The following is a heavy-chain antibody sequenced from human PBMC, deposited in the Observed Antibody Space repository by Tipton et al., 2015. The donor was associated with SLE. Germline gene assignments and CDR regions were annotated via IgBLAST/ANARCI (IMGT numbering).Heavy chain of an antibody. D-gene: IGHD2-15*01. V-gene: IGHV3-7*01. Sequence: SLRLSCADSGFTFSRYWMNWVRQAPGKGLEWVASIKQDGSEKYYVDSVKGRFTISRDNAKKSLYLQMNSLRVEDTAVYYCARGSYCSGGSCYDMDLDHYFDYWGQGTLVTVSS. CDR1: GFTFSRYW. CDR2: IKQDGSEK. CDR3: ARGSYCSGGSCYDMDLDHYFDY. J-gene: IGHJ4*02.